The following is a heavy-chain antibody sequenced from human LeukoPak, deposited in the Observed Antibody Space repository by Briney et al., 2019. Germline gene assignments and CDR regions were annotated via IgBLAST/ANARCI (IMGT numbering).Heavy chain of an antibody. CDR1: GFTFSSYA. CDR3: AKDRGGNIVVVPAAIDY. V-gene: IGHV3-23*01. Sequence: GGSLRLSCAASGFTFSSYAMSWVRQAPGKGLEWVSAISGSGGSTYYADSVKGRFTISRDNSKNTLYLQMNSLRAEDTAVYYCAKDRGGNIVVVPAAIDYWGQGTLVTASS. D-gene: IGHD2-2*01. J-gene: IGHJ4*02. CDR2: ISGSGGST.